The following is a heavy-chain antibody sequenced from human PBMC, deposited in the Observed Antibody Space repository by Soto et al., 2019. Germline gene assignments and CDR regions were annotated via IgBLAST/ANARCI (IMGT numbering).Heavy chain of an antibody. V-gene: IGHV1-69*01. CDR1: GGTFSSYA. J-gene: IGHJ4*02. Sequence: QVQLVQSGAEGKKPGSSVKVSCKASGGTFSSYAIDWVRQAPGQGLEWMGGIIPIFGPANYAQKFQGRITITADDSTSTAYMELRSLRSDDTAVYYCAIGVHYDRSAYYYFYWGQGTVVTVSS. D-gene: IGHD3-22*01. CDR3: AIGVHYDRSAYYYFY. CDR2: IIPIFGPA.